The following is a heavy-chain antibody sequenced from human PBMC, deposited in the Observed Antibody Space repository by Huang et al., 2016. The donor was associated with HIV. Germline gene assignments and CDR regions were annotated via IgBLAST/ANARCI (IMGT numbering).Heavy chain of an antibody. CDR3: ARGRGSSWSLFDN. CDR2: LNQSGKT. Sequence: QVQLQQWGASLLKPSETLSLTCAVYGGSFSDFFWSWIRQSPGKGMEWIGELNQSGKTKYNPPLKSRVTISVDTSKNQFSLKLMSVTAADTSMYYCARGRGSSWSLFDNWGQGSLVSVFS. J-gene: IGHJ4*02. D-gene: IGHD6-13*01. V-gene: IGHV4-34*02. CDR1: GGSFSDFF.